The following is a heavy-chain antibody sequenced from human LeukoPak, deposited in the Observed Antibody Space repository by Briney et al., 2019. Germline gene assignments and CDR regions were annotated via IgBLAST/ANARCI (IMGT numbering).Heavy chain of an antibody. CDR3: ARLGDSSGYYAFDY. J-gene: IGHJ4*02. CDR2: IYHSGST. V-gene: IGHV4-39*07. Sequence: PSETLSLTCTVSGGSISSSSYYWGWIRQPPGKGLEWIGSIYHSGSTNYNPSLKSRGTISVDKSKNQFSLKLSSVTGADTALYYCARLGDSSGYYAFDYWGQGTLVTVSS. D-gene: IGHD3-22*01. CDR1: GGSISSSSYY.